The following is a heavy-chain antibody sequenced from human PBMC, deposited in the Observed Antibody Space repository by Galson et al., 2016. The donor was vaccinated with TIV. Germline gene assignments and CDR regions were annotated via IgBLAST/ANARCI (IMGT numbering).Heavy chain of an antibody. J-gene: IGHJ4*02. CDR3: ARVPVFFNKQWLDLNRGFYFDY. CDR1: GYTFTSYD. CDR2: MNPNSGNT. V-gene: IGHV1-8*02. D-gene: IGHD6-19*01. Sequence: SVKVSCKASGYTFTSYDINWVRQATGQGLEWMGWMNPNSGNTGYAQKFRGRVTMTRNTSVRTAYMELRGLRSEDTAVYYCARVPVFFNKQWLDLNRGFYFDYWGQGTLATVSS.